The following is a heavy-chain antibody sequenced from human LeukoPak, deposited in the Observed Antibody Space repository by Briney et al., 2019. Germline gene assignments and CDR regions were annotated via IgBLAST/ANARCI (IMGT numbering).Heavy chain of an antibody. CDR1: GFTFSSYA. CDR2: ISGSGGRT. V-gene: IGHV3-23*01. CDR3: AKGKRESGWFDP. Sequence: GGSLRLSCAASGFTFSSYAMTWVRQAPGKGLEWVSGISGSGGRTYYADSVKGRFTISRDNSENTLYLQMNSLRAEDTAVYYCAKGKRESGWFDPWGQGTLVTVSS. D-gene: IGHD3-10*01. J-gene: IGHJ5*02.